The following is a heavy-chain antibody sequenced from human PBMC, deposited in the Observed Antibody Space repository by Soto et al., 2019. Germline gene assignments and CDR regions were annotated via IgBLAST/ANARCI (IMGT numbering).Heavy chain of an antibody. J-gene: IGHJ4*02. D-gene: IGHD6-19*01. CDR3: AKGSTIAVAGKMDY. CDR1: GFTFSSYG. V-gene: IGHV3-30*18. Sequence: PGGSLRLSCAAFGFTFSSYGMHWVRQAPGKGLEWVAVISYDGSNKYYADSVKGRFTISRDNSKNTLYLQMNSLRAEDTAVYYCAKGSTIAVAGKMDYWGQGTLVTVSS. CDR2: ISYDGSNK.